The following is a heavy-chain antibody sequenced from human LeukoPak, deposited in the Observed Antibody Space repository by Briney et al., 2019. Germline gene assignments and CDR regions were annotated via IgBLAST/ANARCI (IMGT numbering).Heavy chain of an antibody. V-gene: IGHV1-46*01. Sequence: ASVKVSCKASGYTFTSYYMHWVRQAPGQGLEWMGITNPSGGSTSYAQKFQGRVTMTRDTSTSTVYMELSSLRSEDTAVYYCAGGRWLGWFDPWGQGTLVTVSS. D-gene: IGHD3-22*01. CDR1: GYTFTSYY. CDR3: AGGRWLGWFDP. CDR2: TNPSGGST. J-gene: IGHJ5*02.